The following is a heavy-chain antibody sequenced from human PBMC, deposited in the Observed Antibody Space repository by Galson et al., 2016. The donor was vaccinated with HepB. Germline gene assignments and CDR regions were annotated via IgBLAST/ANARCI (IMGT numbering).Heavy chain of an antibody. J-gene: IGHJ4*02. Sequence: SLRLSCAASGFTFKTYAMHWVRQAPGKGLDWVAVIWHDGSKKYFADSTKGRSTVSRDNSKNTLFLQMHSLRADDTAVYYCAKSVLEYDILTGYYRRGADYWGQGTLVTVSS. D-gene: IGHD3-9*01. CDR3: AKSVLEYDILTGYYRRGADY. V-gene: IGHV3-33*06. CDR1: GFTFKTYA. CDR2: IWHDGSKK.